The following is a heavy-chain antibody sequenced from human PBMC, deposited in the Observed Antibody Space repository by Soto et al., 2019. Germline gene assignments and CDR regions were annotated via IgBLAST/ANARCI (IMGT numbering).Heavy chain of an antibody. CDR1: GFSFSYCG. CDR3: VKGSEGASQELDY. CDR2: ISSDGSDK. D-gene: IGHD1-26*01. J-gene: IGHJ4*02. Sequence: QVQLVESGGGVVQPGRSLRLSCAASGFSFSYCGMHWVRQAPGTGLERVAAISSDGSDKYYSESVKGGLTISRDNSRNPMLLPMNSLRVGDTGVYYCVKGSEGASQELDYWGQGTRVSVSS. V-gene: IGHV3-30*18.